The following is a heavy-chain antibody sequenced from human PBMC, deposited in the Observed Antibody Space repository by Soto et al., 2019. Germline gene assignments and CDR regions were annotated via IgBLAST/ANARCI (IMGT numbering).Heavy chain of an antibody. Sequence: QVPLVQSGAEVRQPGSSLKVSCKTTGGTFSTFPMTWVRQAPGQGLEWIGGIVPMFATAKYAQKFQGRVTITADKSTSTAYMELSRLTSEDTAVYYCARGGPVIIPAATNWFDPWGQGTLVSVSS. CDR1: GGTFSTFP. V-gene: IGHV1-69*06. CDR2: IVPMFATA. J-gene: IGHJ5*02. D-gene: IGHD2-2*01. CDR3: ARGGPVIIPAATNWFDP.